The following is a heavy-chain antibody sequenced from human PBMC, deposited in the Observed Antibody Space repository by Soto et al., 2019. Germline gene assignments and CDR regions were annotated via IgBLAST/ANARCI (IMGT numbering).Heavy chain of an antibody. CDR1: GFTFTSSA. V-gene: IGHV1-58*01. Sequence: SVKVSCKASGFTFTSSAVQWVRQARGQRLEWIGWIVVGSGNTNYAQKFQERVTITRDMSTSTAYMELSSLRSEDTAVYYRAAVFEEDGFDYWGQGTLVTVSS. J-gene: IGHJ4*02. D-gene: IGHD3-10*02. CDR3: AAVFEEDGFDY. CDR2: IVVGSGNT.